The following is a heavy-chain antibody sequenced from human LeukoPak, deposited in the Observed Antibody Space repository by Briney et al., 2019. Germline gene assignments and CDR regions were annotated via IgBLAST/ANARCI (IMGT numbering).Heavy chain of an antibody. D-gene: IGHD2-2*02. Sequence: GGSLRLSCAASGFTFSDYYMSWIRQAPGKGLEWVSYIHSGGSPIYYADSVKGRFTISRDNAKKSLYLQMNSLRAEDTAVYYCVRAVPAAILGAFDIWGQGTTVTVSS. CDR2: IHSGGSPI. V-gene: IGHV3-11*04. J-gene: IGHJ3*02. CDR1: GFTFSDYY. CDR3: VRAVPAAILGAFDI.